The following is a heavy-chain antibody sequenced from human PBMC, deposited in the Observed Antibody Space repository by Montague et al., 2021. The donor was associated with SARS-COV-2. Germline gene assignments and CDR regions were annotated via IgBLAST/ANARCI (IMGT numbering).Heavy chain of an antibody. CDR1: GGSFNDYY. J-gene: IGHJ3*01. CDR3: ARAQVTIFGVLIMLPAAGAFDV. Sequence: SETLSLTCAVYGGSFNDYYWTWARQPPGKGLEWIGEINHSGSSNYNPSLESRVTMSVDTSKNQFSLRLNSVSAADTAVYYCARAQVTIFGVLIMLPAAGAFDVWGQGTTVTVSS. CDR2: INHSGSS. V-gene: IGHV4-34*01. D-gene: IGHD3-3*01.